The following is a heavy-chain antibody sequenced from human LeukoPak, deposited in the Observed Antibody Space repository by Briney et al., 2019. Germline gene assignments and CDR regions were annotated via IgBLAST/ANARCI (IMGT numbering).Heavy chain of an antibody. J-gene: IGHJ4*02. Sequence: PSETLSLTCIVSGGSISSYYWSWVRQAPGKGLEWVSYISSSSSTIYYADSVKGRFTISRDNAKNSLYLQMNSLRAEDTAVYYCARNIGVFDYWGQGTLVTVSS. CDR1: GGSISSYY. V-gene: IGHV3-48*04. CDR2: ISSSSSTI. CDR3: ARNIGVFDY. D-gene: IGHD3-16*01.